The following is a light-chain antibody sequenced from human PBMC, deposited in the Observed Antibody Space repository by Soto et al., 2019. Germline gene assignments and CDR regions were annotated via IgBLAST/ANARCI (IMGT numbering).Light chain of an antibody. CDR1: QNVSSNY. CDR3: QQYGSSPLT. CDR2: GAS. V-gene: IGKV3-20*01. J-gene: IGKJ4*01. Sequence: EIVLTQSPGTLSLSPGERATLSCRASQNVSSNYLAWYQQKPGQAPRLLIYGASSRATGIPDRFSGIGSGTDFTLTISRLEPEDFAVYSCQQYGSSPLTFGGGTKVEMK.